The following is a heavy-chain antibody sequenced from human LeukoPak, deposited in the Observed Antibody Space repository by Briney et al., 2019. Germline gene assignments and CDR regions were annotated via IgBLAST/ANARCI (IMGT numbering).Heavy chain of an antibody. J-gene: IGHJ3*02. V-gene: IGHV3-7*01. CDR1: GFTFSSDW. D-gene: IGHD3-16*01. Sequence: GGSLRLSCAPSGFTFSSDWMSWVRQAPGKGLEWVANIKQDGSEKYYVDSVKGRFTISRDNAKNSLYLQMNSLRAEDTAVYYCARDRAFGGVIGAFDIWGQGTMVTVSS. CDR3: ARDRAFGGVIGAFDI. CDR2: IKQDGSEK.